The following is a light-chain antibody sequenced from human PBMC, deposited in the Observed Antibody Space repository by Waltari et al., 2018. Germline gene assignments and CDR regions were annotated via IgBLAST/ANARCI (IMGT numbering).Light chain of an antibody. CDR2: AAS. CDR1: QGISSY. V-gene: IGKV1-8*01. J-gene: IGKJ4*01. Sequence: AIRMTQSPSSFSASTGARVTITCRASQGISSYLAWYQQKPGKAPKLLIYAASTLQSGVPSRFSGSGSGTDFTLTISCLQSEDCATYYCQQYYSYPLTFGGGTKVEIK. CDR3: QQYYSYPLT.